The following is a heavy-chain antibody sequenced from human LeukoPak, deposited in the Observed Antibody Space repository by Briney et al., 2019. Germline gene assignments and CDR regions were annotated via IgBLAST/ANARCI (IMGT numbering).Heavy chain of an antibody. CDR1: GFTVSSNY. J-gene: IGHJ4*02. CDR2: IYSGGSI. Sequence: PGGSLRLSCAASGFTVSSNYMSWVRQAPGKGLEWASVIYSGGSIYYEDSVKGRFTISRDNSKNTLYLQMNRLRAEDTAVYYCARDHLLAAALPTTSFDYWGQGTLVTVSS. V-gene: IGHV3-66*01. CDR3: ARDHLLAAALPTTSFDY. D-gene: IGHD6-13*01.